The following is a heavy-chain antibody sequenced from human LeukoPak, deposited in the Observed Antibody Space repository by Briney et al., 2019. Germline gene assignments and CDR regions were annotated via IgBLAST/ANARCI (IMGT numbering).Heavy chain of an antibody. CDR1: GYSISTGYY. J-gene: IGHJ3*02. CDR3: ARQSYSGYYPPTDAFDI. V-gene: IGHV4-38-2*02. Sequence: SETLSLTCTVSGYSISTGYYWDWIRQPPGEGLEWIGTFYHGGSTYYNPSLKSRVTISVDTSKNQFSLKLSSVTAADTAVYYCARQSYSGYYPPTDAFDIWGQGTMVTVSS. D-gene: IGHD3-22*01. CDR2: FYHGGST.